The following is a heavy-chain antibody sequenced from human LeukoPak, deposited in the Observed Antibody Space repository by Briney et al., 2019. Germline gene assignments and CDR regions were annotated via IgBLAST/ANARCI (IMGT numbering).Heavy chain of an antibody. V-gene: IGHV3-30-3*01. CDR3: ARDRIDYYDSSGYYYDY. J-gene: IGHJ4*02. D-gene: IGHD3-22*01. CDR1: GFTFSSYA. Sequence: GGSLRLSCAASGFTFSSYAMHWVRQAPGKGLEWVAVISYDGSNKYYADSVKGRFTISRDNSKNTLYLQMNSLRAEDTAVYYCARDRIDYYDSSGYYYDYWGQGTLVTVSS. CDR2: ISYDGSNK.